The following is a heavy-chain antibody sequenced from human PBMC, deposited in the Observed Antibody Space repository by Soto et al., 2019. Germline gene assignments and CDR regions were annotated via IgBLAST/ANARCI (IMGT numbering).Heavy chain of an antibody. CDR3: AKDRSAPGGSYYGAFDY. J-gene: IGHJ4*02. Sequence: GGSLRLSCAASGFTFSSYAMSWVRQAPGKGLEWVSAISGSGGSTYYADSVKGRFTISRDNSKNTLYLQMNSLRAEDTAVYYCAKDRSAPGGSYYGAFDYWGQGTLVTVSS. CDR1: GFTFSSYA. CDR2: ISGSGGST. V-gene: IGHV3-23*01. D-gene: IGHD1-26*01.